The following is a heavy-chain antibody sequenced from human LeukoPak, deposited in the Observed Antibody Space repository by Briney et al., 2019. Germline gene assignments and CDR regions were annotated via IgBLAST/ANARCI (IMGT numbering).Heavy chain of an antibody. CDR1: GFTFNRHA. D-gene: IGHD2-2*01. CDR2: ISGDGADT. Sequence: AGGSLRLSCAASGFTFNRHAMSWVRQAPGKGLEWVSAISGDGADTYHADSVKGRFTIFRDSSTNALYLQMNSLRAEDTAIYHCAKSDCSPISCYVLDSWGQGTLVTVSS. CDR3: AKSDCSPISCYVLDS. J-gene: IGHJ4*02. V-gene: IGHV3-23*01.